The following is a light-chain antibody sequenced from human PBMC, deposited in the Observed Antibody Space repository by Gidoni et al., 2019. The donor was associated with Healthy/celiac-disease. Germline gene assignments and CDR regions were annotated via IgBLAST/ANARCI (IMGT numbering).Light chain of an antibody. CDR2: DAS. CDR1: QSVSSY. CDR3: QQRSNWPGIT. V-gene: IGKV3-11*01. J-gene: IGKJ4*01. Sequence: EIVLTHSPATLSLSPGERATLSCRASQSVSSYLAWYQQKPGQAPRLLIYDASNRATGTPARFSGSGSGTDFTLTISSLEPEDFAVYYCQQRSNWPGITFGGGTKVEIK.